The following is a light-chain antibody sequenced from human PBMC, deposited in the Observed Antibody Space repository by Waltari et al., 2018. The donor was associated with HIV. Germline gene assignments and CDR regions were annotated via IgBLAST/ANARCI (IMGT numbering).Light chain of an antibody. J-gene: IGLJ1*01. V-gene: IGLV2-23*02. CDR2: AVD. Sequence: ARAQPAAVSGSPGQSVTIYCEGINNNAVTWYQQHPGKVPRVIMFAVDSRASGISSRFSWYRAGDNAYLKISDRQSEDEADYFCCLFPGYDPPYVCGTGTRVTGL. CDR3: CLFPGYDPPYV. CDR1: NNNA.